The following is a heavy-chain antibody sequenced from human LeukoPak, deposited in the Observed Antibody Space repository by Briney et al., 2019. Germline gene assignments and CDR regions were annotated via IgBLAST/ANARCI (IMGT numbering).Heavy chain of an antibody. J-gene: IGHJ6*03. D-gene: IGHD6-19*01. CDR1: GFTFSSYW. CDR2: IKQDGSEK. Sequence: GGSLRLSCAASGFTFSSYWMSWVRQAPGKGLEWVANIKQDGSEKYYTDSVKGRFTISRDNAKNSLYLQMNSLRAEDTAVYYCARFQYSSGWYSYYYYYMDVWGKGTTVTVSS. V-gene: IGHV3-7*01. CDR3: ARFQYSSGWYSYYYYYMDV.